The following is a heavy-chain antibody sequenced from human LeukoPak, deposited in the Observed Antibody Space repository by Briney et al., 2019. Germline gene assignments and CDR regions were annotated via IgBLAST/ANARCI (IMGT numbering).Heavy chain of an antibody. Sequence: GGSLRLSCAASGFTFSSYWMSWVRQAPGKGLEWVANIKQDGSEKYYVDSVKGRFTTSRDNAKNSLYLQMNSLRAEDTAVYYCARVMGLRYAANDYWGQGTLVTVSS. D-gene: IGHD4/OR15-4a*01. CDR3: ARVMGLRYAANDY. CDR1: GFTFSSYW. V-gene: IGHV3-7*01. CDR2: IKQDGSEK. J-gene: IGHJ4*02.